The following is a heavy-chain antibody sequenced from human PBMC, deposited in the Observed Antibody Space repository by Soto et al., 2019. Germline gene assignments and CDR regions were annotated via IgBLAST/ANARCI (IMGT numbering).Heavy chain of an antibody. CDR3: VRDGSKTLRDCFDP. V-gene: IGHV4-4*07. CDR1: GGSMSKFY. Sequence: QVQVQESGSGLVKPSETLSLTCSVSGGSMSKFYWSWIRKTAGKGLEWMGRVYATGTSDYNPYLRSRIAMSVDISKKTFSLRLRSVTAADTGVYYCVRDGSKTLRDCFDPWGQGILVTVSS. D-gene: IGHD4-17*01. CDR2: VYATGTS. J-gene: IGHJ5*02.